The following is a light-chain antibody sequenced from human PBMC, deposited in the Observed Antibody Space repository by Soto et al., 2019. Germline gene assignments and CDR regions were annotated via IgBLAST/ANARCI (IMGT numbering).Light chain of an antibody. Sequence: QSVLTQPASVSGSPGQSITISCTGTSSDFGSYKHVSWYQHHPGKAPKLIIYEVSNRPSGVSNRFSGSKSGYTASLTISGLQAEDEADYYCNSQTVGGTRVFGTGTKLTVL. CDR3: NSQTVGGTRV. CDR1: SSDFGSYKH. V-gene: IGLV2-14*01. J-gene: IGLJ1*01. CDR2: EVS.